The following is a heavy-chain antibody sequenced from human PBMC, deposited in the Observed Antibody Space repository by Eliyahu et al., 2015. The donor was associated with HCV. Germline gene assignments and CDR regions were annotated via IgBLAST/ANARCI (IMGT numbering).Heavy chain of an antibody. V-gene: IGHV4-34*01. D-gene: IGHD3-3*01. CDR2: INHSGST. CDR3: ARGGIYYDFWSGHAFDI. J-gene: IGHJ3*02. CDR1: GGSFXGYY. Sequence: QVQLQQWGXGLLKPSETLSLTCAXXGGSFXGYYWSWIRQPPGKGLEWIGEINHSGSTNYNPSLKSRVTISVDTSKNQFSLKLSSVTAADTAVYYCARGGIYYDFWSGHAFDIWGQGTMVTVSS.